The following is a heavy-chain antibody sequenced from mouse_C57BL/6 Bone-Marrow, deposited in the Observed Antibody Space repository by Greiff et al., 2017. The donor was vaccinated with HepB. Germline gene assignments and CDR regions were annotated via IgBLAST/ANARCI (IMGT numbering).Heavy chain of an antibody. V-gene: IGHV1-63*01. Sequence: VKLVESGAELVRPGTSVKMSCKASGYTFTNYWIGWAKQRPGHGLEWIGDIYPGGGYTNYNEKFKGKATLTADKSSSTAYMQFSSLTSEDSAIYYCAKESYGYDGDWYFDVWGTGTTVTVSS. J-gene: IGHJ1*03. CDR3: AKESYGYDGDWYFDV. CDR2: IYPGGGYT. CDR1: GYTFTNYW. D-gene: IGHD2-2*01.